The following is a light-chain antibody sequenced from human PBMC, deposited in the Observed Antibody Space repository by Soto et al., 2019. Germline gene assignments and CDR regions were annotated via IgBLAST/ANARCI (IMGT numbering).Light chain of an antibody. J-gene: IGKJ5*01. CDR1: QSLIYSDGNTY. CDR3: RQGTHWPIT. V-gene: IGKV2-30*01. CDR2: KVS. Sequence: DVVMTQSPLSLPVTLGQPASISCRSSQSLIYSDGNTYLNWFQQRPGQSPRRLIYKVSNRDSGVPDRFSGSGSATDFTLKISRVEAEDVGVYYCRQGTHWPITFGQGTRLEIK.